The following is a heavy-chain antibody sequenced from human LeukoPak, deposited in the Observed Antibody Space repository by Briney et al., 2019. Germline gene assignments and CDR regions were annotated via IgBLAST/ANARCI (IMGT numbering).Heavy chain of an antibody. CDR2: TSGSGGST. CDR3: AKGAASRGYTYVAN. Sequence: ESGGSLRLSCAASAFTFRSYAMMWVRQAPGKGLEWVSGTSGSGGSTYYSDSAKGRFTISRDNSNNTLYLQMNRLRAEDTAVYYCAKGAASRGYTYVANWGQGTLVTVSS. V-gene: IGHV3-23*01. CDR1: AFTFRSYA. J-gene: IGHJ4*02. D-gene: IGHD5-18*01.